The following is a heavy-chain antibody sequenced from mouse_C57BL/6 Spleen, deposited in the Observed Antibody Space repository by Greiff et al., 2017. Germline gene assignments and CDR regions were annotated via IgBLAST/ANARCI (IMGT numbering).Heavy chain of an antibody. D-gene: IGHD2-5*01. J-gene: IGHJ1*03. V-gene: IGHV5-16*02. Sequence: EVMLVESEGGLVQPGSSMKLSCTASGFTFSDYYMAWVRQVPEKGLEWVANINYDGSSTYYLDSLKSRFIISRDNSKNILYLQMSSLKSEDTATYYCARRVSDSNYFYWYFDVWGTGTTVTVSS. CDR3: ARRVSDSNYFYWYFDV. CDR2: INYDGSST. CDR1: GFTFSDYY.